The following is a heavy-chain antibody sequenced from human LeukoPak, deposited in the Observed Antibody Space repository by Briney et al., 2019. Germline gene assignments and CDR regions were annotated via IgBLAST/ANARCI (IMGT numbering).Heavy chain of an antibody. V-gene: IGHV3-48*03. Sequence: PGGSLRLSCAASGFTFSSYEMNWVRQAPGKGLEWVSYISSSGSTIYYADSVKGRFTISRDNAKNSLYLQMTSLRAEDTAVYYCARVVAARDYFDYWGQGPLVTVSS. CDR3: ARVVAARDYFDY. D-gene: IGHD2-15*01. J-gene: IGHJ4*02. CDR1: GFTFSSYE. CDR2: ISSSGSTI.